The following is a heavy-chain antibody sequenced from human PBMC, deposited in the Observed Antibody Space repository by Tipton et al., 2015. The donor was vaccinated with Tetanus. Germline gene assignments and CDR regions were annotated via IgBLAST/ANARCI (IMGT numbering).Heavy chain of an antibody. V-gene: IGHV4-39*01. D-gene: IGHD3-9*01. CDR1: GGSISNSEYY. Sequence: TLSLTCSLSGGSISNSEYYWAWIRQPPGKGLEWIGRIYYSGSTSYNPSLKSRVTISVDTSKNQFSLELNSVTAADTAVYYCARRGGDFLTGYYDSWGQGTLVTVSS. J-gene: IGHJ4*02. CDR2: IYYSGST. CDR3: ARRGGDFLTGYYDS.